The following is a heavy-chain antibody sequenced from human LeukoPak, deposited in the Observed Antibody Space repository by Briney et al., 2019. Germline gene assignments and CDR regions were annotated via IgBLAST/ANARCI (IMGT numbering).Heavy chain of an antibody. CDR1: GGSISSYY. CDR2: IYNSGST. D-gene: IGHD5-18*01. J-gene: IGHJ3*02. Sequence: SETLSLTCTVSGGSISSYYWNWIRQPPGKGLEWIGYIYNSGSTNNNPSLKSRVTISVDTSKNQFSLRLSSVTAADTAVYYCARSEYSYGADAFDIWGQGTMVTVSS. CDR3: ARSEYSYGADAFDI. V-gene: IGHV4-59*01.